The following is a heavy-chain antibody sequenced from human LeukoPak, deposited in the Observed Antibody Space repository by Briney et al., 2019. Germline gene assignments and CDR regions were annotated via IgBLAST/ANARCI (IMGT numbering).Heavy chain of an antibody. V-gene: IGHV1-2*02. Sequence: ASVKVSFKASGYTFTGYYMHWMRQAPGQRLEWMGWINPNSGGTNYAQKFKGRVTMTRDTSISTAYMELSRLTSDDTAVYYCARDPGAQIYAGTLANDYWGQGTLVTVSS. D-gene: IGHD6-13*01. CDR3: ARDPGAQIYAGTLANDY. J-gene: IGHJ4*02. CDR1: GYTFTGYY. CDR2: INPNSGGT.